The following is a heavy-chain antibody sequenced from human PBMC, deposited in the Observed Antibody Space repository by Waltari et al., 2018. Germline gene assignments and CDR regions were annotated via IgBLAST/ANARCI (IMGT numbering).Heavy chain of an antibody. CDR2: INPNSGGT. D-gene: IGHD2-2*01. CDR1: GYTFTGYY. V-gene: IGHV1-2*02. Sequence: QVQLVQSGAEVKKPGASVKVSCKASGYTFTGYYMHWVRQAPGQGLEWMGWINPNSGGTNYAQKFQGRVTMTRDTSISTAYMELSRLRSDDTAVYYCARRLQGVVPAASPWPFDYWGQGTLVTVSS. J-gene: IGHJ4*02. CDR3: ARRLQGVVPAASPWPFDY.